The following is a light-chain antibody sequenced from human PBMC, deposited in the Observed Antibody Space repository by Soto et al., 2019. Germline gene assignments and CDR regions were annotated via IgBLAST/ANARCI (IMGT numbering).Light chain of an antibody. CDR2: DAS. Sequence: EIVLTQSPGTLSLSPGERAALSCRASQSISNYLAWYQQKPGQAPRLLIYDASNRATGTPARFSGSGSGTDFTLTISRLEPEDFAVYYCQQYGSSGTFGQGTKVDIK. J-gene: IGKJ1*01. V-gene: IGKV3-20*01. CDR1: QSISNY. CDR3: QQYGSSGT.